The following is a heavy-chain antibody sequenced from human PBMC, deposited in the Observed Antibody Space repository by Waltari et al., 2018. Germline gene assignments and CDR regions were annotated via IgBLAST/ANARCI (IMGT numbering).Heavy chain of an antibody. J-gene: IGHJ5*02. Sequence: QVELQQWGAGLLGPSETLSLTCSVSGGAFDSYYWTWIRQAPGRGLEWLGEVNPTGSTNYNPSLKSRLSLSVETSRNQVSLKMTSVTGADTAVYFCARGHPRFDYEKSDYYAYWFDPWGQGTQVTVSS. CDR2: VNPTGST. CDR1: GGAFDSYY. D-gene: IGHD3-22*01. CDR3: ARGHPRFDYEKSDYYAYWFDP. V-gene: IGHV4-34*01.